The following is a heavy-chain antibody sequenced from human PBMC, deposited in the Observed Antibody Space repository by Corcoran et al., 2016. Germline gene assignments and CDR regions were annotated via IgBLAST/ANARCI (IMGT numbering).Heavy chain of an antibody. V-gene: IGHV4-4*02. CDR3: ASLVYPAEGASDALDI. CDR2: IYHSGST. CDR1: GGSISSSNW. D-gene: IGHD3-16*01. Sequence: QVQLQESGPGLVKPSGTLSLTCAVSGGSISSSNWWSWVRQPPGKGLEWIGEIYHSGSTNYNPSLKSRVTISVDKSKNQFSLKLSSVTAADTAVYYRASLVYPAEGASDALDIWGQGTMVTVSS. J-gene: IGHJ3*02.